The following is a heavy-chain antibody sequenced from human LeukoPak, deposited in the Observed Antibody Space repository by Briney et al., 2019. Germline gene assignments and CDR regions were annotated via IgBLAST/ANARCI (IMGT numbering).Heavy chain of an antibody. CDR3: TPSGGI. J-gene: IGHJ3*02. D-gene: IGHD3-10*01. CDR1: GFTFSNAW. Sequence: GGSLRLSCAASGFTFSNAWMSWVRQAPGKGLEWVGGIKSKTDGGTTDYAAPVKGRFTISRDGSKNTPYLQMTSVKTEDTAVYYCTPSGGIWGQGTMVTVSS. CDR2: IKSKTDGGTT. V-gene: IGHV3-15*01.